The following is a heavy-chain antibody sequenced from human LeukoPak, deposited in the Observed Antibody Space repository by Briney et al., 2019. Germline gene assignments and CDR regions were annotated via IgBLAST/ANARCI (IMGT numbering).Heavy chain of an antibody. CDR3: ASRITMIVEDAFDI. CDR2: IYYSGST. D-gene: IGHD3-22*01. Sequence: SETLSLTCTVSGGSISSYYWSWIRQPPGKGLEWIGYIYYSGSTNYNPSLKSRVTISVDTSKIQFSLKLSSVTAADTAVYYCASRITMIVEDAFDIWGQGTMVTVSS. J-gene: IGHJ3*02. V-gene: IGHV4-59*01. CDR1: GGSISSYY.